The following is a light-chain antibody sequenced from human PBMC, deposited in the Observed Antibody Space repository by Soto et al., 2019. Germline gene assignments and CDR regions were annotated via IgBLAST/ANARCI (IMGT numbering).Light chain of an antibody. CDR2: DAS. Sequence: DIVLTQSPATLSLSPGERATLSCRASQSVSSYLAWYQQKPGQAPRLLIYDASNRATGIPARFSGSGSGTDFTLTISSLEPEDFAVYYCQQRSNYSLTFGRGTKVDI. J-gene: IGKJ4*01. CDR1: QSVSSY. CDR3: QQRSNYSLT. V-gene: IGKV3-11*01.